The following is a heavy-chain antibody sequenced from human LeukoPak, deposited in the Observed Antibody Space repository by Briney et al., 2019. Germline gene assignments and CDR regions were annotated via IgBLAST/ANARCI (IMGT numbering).Heavy chain of an antibody. Sequence: PGDSLRLSCVASGFTLDTYWMHWVRQAPGKGLVWVSRIHRDGNNINYADFVQGRFTVSRDNAKNTLYLQMHSLRVEDTATYYCARGLRDRYGMDVWGQGTTVTASS. V-gene: IGHV3-74*01. CDR3: ARGLRDRYGMDV. CDR1: GFTLDTYW. CDR2: IHRDGNNI. J-gene: IGHJ6*02.